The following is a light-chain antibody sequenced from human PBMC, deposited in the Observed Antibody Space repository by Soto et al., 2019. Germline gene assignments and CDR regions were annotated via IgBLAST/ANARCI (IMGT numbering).Light chain of an antibody. CDR1: QGVGTN. CDR3: QHYGKWWT. CDR2: GAS. J-gene: IGKJ1*01. V-gene: IGKV3-15*01. Sequence: EVVMTQSPATLSVSPGERATLSCRASQGVGTNFAWYQQKPGQAPRLLIYGASTRAAGVPARFSGSVSGKESTLTISSLQSEDFAVYYCQHYGKWWTFGQGTKVEIK.